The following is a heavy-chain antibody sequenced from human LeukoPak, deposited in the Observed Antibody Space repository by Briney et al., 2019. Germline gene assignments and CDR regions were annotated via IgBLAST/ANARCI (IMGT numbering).Heavy chain of an antibody. V-gene: IGHV3-30*02. CDR3: TRGVATFDFWNGYV. D-gene: IGHD3-3*01. CDR1: GFTFSSYG. J-gene: IGHJ4*02. Sequence: GGSLRLSCAASGFTFSSYGMHWVRQAPGKGLEWVAFIRYDGSNKYYADSVKGRFTISRDNSKNTLYLQMNSLRAEDTAVYYCTRGVATFDFWNGYVWGQGTLVTVSS. CDR2: IRYDGSNK.